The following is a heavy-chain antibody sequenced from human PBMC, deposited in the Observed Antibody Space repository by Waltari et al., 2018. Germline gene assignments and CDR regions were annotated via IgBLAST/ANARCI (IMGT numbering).Heavy chain of an antibody. D-gene: IGHD3-3*01. Sequence: QVQLVQSGAEVKKPGASVKVSCKVSGYTLTELSMHWVRQAPGKGLEWMGGFEPEEGETIYARKFQGRVTMTEDTSTDTAYMELSSLRSEDTAVYYCATAPITDFWSGYLGYFDYWGQGTLVTVSS. CDR1: GYTLTELS. CDR2: FEPEEGET. CDR3: ATAPITDFWSGYLGYFDY. V-gene: IGHV1-24*01. J-gene: IGHJ4*02.